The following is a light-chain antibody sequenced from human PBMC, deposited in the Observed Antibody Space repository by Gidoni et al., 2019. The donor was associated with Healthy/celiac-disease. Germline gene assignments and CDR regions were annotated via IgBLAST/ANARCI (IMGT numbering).Light chain of an antibody. J-gene: IGLJ2*01. CDR1: SSDVGGYNY. CDR2: DVS. CDR3: CSYAGSYTFSLVV. Sequence: QSALTQPRSVSGSPGQSVTISCTGTSSDVGGYNYVSWYQQHPGKAPKLMIYDVSKRPSGVPDRFSGSKSGNTASLTISGLRAEDEADYYCCSYAGSYTFSLVVFGGGTKLTVL. V-gene: IGLV2-11*01.